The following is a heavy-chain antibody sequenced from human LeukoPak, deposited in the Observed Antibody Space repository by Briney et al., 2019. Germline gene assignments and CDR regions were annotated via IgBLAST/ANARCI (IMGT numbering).Heavy chain of an antibody. CDR1: GFTFDDYA. J-gene: IGHJ4*02. CDR2: ISWNSGSI. CDR3: AKGDGSSWYSPFDY. V-gene: IGHV3-9*01. D-gene: IGHD6-13*01. Sequence: GGSLRLSCAASGFTFDDYAMHWVRQAPGKGLEWVSGISWNSGSIGYADSVKGRFTISRDNAKNSLYLQMNSLRAEDTALYYCAKGDGSSWYSPFDYWGQGTLVTVSS.